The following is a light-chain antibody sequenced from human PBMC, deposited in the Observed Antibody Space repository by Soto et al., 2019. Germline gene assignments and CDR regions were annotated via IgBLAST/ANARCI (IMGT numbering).Light chain of an antibody. CDR3: HEYGSSPYT. CDR2: GAS. V-gene: IGKV3-20*01. Sequence: EVVLTQSPGALSLSPGEGATLSCRASQSVSSGYLATYQQKPGQAPRLLIYGASSRATGIPDRFSGSGYGTDFTLTISRLDPEDFAVYYCHEYGSSPYTFGHGTKLEIK. J-gene: IGKJ2*01. CDR1: QSVSSGY.